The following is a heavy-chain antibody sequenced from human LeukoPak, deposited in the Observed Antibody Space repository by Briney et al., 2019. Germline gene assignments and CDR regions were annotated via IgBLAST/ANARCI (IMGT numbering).Heavy chain of an antibody. CDR3: VRDFGESYGEGLDY. CDR2: IIPIFGTA. V-gene: IGHV1-69*13. Sequence: ASVKVSCKASGGTFSSYAISWVRQAPGQGLEWMGGIIPIFGTANYAQKFQGRVTITADESTSTAYMELSSLRSDDTAVYYCVRDFGESYGEGLDYWGQGTLVTVSS. J-gene: IGHJ4*02. CDR1: GGTFSSYA. D-gene: IGHD3-10*01.